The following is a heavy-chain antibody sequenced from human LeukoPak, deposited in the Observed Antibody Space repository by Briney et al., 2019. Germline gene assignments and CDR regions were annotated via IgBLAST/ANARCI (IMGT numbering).Heavy chain of an antibody. CDR1: GFTFTNVW. D-gene: IGHD3-10*01. V-gene: IGHV3-11*05. CDR3: ARVLGSYAFDY. Sequence: PGGSLRLSCAASGFTFTNVWMSWVRQAPGKGLEWVSYISSSSSDTNYADSVKGRFTISRDNAKNSLYLLMNSLRAEDTAVYYCARVLGSYAFDYWGQGTLVTVSS. CDR2: ISSSSSDT. J-gene: IGHJ4*02.